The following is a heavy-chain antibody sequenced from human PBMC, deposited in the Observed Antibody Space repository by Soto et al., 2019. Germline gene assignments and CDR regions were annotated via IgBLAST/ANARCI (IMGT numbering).Heavy chain of an antibody. CDR3: ARNLALNTSLVFEVYYYDGLDV. J-gene: IGHJ6*02. Sequence: EVQLVESGGGLVKPGGSLRLSCAASGFTFSSYSMNWVRHPPGKGLECGSSISSSSSYIYYADSVKGRFTISRDNAKISLYQQMNTLGAEDTAVYYCARNLALNTSLVFEVYYYDGLDVWGQGTTVTVS. CDR1: GFTFSSYS. CDR2: ISSSSSYI. D-gene: IGHD2-2*01. V-gene: IGHV3-21*01.